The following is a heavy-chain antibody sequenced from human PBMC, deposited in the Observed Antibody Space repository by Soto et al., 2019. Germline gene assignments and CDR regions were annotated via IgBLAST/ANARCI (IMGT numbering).Heavy chain of an antibody. D-gene: IGHD1-26*01. Sequence: PLQTLSLTCAISGDSASSKSAAWDCVTQSPSRGLEWLGRTSYRSTWYNEYAVSVKSRIIISPDTSKNHFSLQLNSVTPEDTAAYYCARSGNEGAVGYWGQGTLGTVSS. CDR3: ARSGNEGAVGY. V-gene: IGHV6-1*01. CDR1: GDSASSKSAA. J-gene: IGHJ4*02. CDR2: TSYRSTWYN.